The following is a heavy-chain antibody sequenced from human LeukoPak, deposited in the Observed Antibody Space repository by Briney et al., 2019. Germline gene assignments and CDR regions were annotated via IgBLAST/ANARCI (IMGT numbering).Heavy chain of an antibody. D-gene: IGHD2-15*01. CDR3: AREEARYCSGGSCWNDAFDI. CDR1: GGSISSGGYS. V-gene: IGHV4-61*08. J-gene: IGHJ3*02. Sequence: PSETLSLTCAVSGGSISSGGYSWSWIRQPPGKGLEWIGYIYYSGSTNYNPSLKSRVTISVDTSKNQFSLNLSSVTAADTAVYYCAREEARYCSGGSCWNDAFDIWGQGTMVTVSS. CDR2: IYYSGST.